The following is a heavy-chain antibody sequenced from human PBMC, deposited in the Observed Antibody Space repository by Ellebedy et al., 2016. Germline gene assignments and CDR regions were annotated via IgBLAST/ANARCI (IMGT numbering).Heavy chain of an antibody. CDR1: GFTFSSYG. J-gene: IGHJ4*02. CDR3: AKGYYSAGSSYSYYFDY. CDR2: ISHDGINK. Sequence: GESLKISXVASGFTFSSYGMHWVRQAPGKGLEWVAVISHDGINKYYADSVKGRFTISRVNSKNTLYLQLNSLRAEDTAVYYCAKGYYSAGSSYSYYFDYWGQGTLVTVSS. V-gene: IGHV3-30*18. D-gene: IGHD3-22*01.